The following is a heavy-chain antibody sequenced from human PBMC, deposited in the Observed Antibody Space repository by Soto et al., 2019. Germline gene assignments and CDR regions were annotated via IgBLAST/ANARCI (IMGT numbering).Heavy chain of an antibody. D-gene: IGHD6-13*01. Sequence: PSETLSLTCAVSGGSISSSSYYWCWIRHPPGKGLEWIGSIYYSGSTYYNPSLKSRVTISVDTSKNQFSLKLSSVTAADTAVYYCARQDSSSWYTDYYYYGMDVWGQGTTVTVSS. J-gene: IGHJ6*02. CDR3: ARQDSSSWYTDYYYYGMDV. CDR1: GGSISSSSYY. V-gene: IGHV4-39*01. CDR2: IYYSGST.